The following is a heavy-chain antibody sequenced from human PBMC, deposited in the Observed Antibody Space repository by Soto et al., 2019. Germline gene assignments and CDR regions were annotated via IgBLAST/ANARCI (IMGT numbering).Heavy chain of an antibody. Sequence: EVQLLESGGGLVQAGGTLRLSCAASGFTFTSFAMNWVRQAPGRGLEWVSGISGGGTRTYYADSVKGRFTISRATSKNTVHLQVNSLRAEDTAVYYCAKGELGSSSHYLDSWGQGILVTVSS. CDR2: ISGGGTRT. CDR1: GFTFTSFA. D-gene: IGHD6-6*01. J-gene: IGHJ4*02. CDR3: AKGELGSSSHYLDS. V-gene: IGHV3-23*01.